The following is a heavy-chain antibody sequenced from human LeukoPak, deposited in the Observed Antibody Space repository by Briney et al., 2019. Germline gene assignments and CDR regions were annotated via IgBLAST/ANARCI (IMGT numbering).Heavy chain of an antibody. J-gene: IGHJ4*02. D-gene: IGHD1-26*01. CDR2: IKQDGSQR. CDR3: ARDVGGNLDY. CDR1: GFTFSTYY. V-gene: IGHV3-7*05. Sequence: GGSLRLSCAASGFTFSTYYMAWVRQAPGKGLEWVANIKQDGSQRNYVDSVRGRFIISRDSDKNLLYLQMNSLRAEDTAVYHCARDVGGNLDYWGQGILVTVSS.